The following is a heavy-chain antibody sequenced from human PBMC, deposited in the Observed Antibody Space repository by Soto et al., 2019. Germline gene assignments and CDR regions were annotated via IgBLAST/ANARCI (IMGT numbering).Heavy chain of an antibody. V-gene: IGHV4-59*01. CDR3: ARATYYYGRSGSLYYFDY. Sequence: QVQLQESGPGLVKPSETLSLTCTVSGGTISSYYWSWIRQHPGKGLEWIGYSYYNGNTNYNPSLKSRVTISVDTSKNQISLKLSSVTAADTAVYYCARATYYYGRSGSLYYFDYWGQGALVTVSS. D-gene: IGHD3-22*01. CDR1: GGTISSYY. J-gene: IGHJ4*02. CDR2: SYYNGNT.